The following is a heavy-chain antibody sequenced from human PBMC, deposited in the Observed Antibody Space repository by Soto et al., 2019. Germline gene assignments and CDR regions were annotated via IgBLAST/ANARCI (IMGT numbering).Heavy chain of an antibody. CDR2: IKTNSDGGTV. CDR1: GFTFSNAW. CDR3: ATVYCATTSCYAPFNY. D-gene: IGHD2-2*01. J-gene: IGHJ4*02. V-gene: IGHV3-15*01. Sequence: PGGALRLSCAASGFTFSNAWMSWVRQAPGKELEWIGRIKTNSDGGTVDYASPVKGRFTISRVDSKSMLYLDLNSLKTEDTGVYFCATVYCATTSCYAPFNYWGKGTLVTFSS.